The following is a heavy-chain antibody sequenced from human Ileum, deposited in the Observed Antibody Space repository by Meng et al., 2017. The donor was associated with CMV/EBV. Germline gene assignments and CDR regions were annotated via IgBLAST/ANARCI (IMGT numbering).Heavy chain of an antibody. CDR3: ARDADSRSGYYYSYGMDV. CDR1: GFTFSEYY. J-gene: IGHJ6*02. V-gene: IGHV3-11*01. Sequence: GEALKISCAASGFTFSEYYNTWIRQAPGKGLEWVSYINPGGSTTYYADSVKGRFTISRDNAMNSLYLQMNNLRAEDTAVYYRARDADSRSGYYYSYGMDVWGHGTTVTVSS. CDR2: INPGGSTT. D-gene: IGHD3-3*01.